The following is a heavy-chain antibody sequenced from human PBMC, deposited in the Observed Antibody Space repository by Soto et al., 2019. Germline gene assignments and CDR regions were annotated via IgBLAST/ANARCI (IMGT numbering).Heavy chain of an antibody. CDR3: ARRIGVVPAAAHFDY. V-gene: IGHV4-31*03. D-gene: IGHD2-2*01. Sequence: QVQLQESGPGLVKPSQTLSLTCTVSGGSISSGGYYWSWIRQHPGKGLEWIGYIYYSGSTYYNPSLKSRVTIPVDRSKNQFSLKLSSVTAADTAVYYCARRIGVVPAAAHFDYWGQGTLVTVSS. CDR2: IYYSGST. CDR1: GGSISSGGYY. J-gene: IGHJ4*02.